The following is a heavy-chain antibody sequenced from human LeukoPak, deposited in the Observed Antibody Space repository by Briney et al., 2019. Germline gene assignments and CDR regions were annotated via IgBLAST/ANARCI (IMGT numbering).Heavy chain of an antibody. Sequence: GGSLRLSCAASGFTFSDYGMHWVRQAPGKGLEWVAVIWYDGSNKYYADSVKGRFTISRDNSKNTLYLQMNSLGAEDTAVYYCARWYYYDSSGSPDYWGQGTLVTVSS. CDR3: ARWYYYDSSGSPDY. CDR1: GFTFSDYG. CDR2: IWYDGSNK. D-gene: IGHD3-22*01. V-gene: IGHV3-33*01. J-gene: IGHJ4*02.